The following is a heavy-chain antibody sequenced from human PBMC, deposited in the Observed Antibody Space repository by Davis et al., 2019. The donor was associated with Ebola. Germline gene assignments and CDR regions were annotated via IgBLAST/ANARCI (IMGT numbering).Heavy chain of an antibody. V-gene: IGHV3-21*04. Sequence: GESLKTPCASSGFTFSSYSMNWVRQAPGKGLEWVSSISSSSSYIYYADSVKGRFTISRDNAKNSLYLQMDSLRAEDTAVYYWASGPRERDGYNRGIDYWGQGTLVTVSS. CDR2: ISSSSSYI. D-gene: IGHD5-24*01. CDR1: GFTFSSYS. CDR3: ASGPRERDGYNRGIDY. J-gene: IGHJ4*02.